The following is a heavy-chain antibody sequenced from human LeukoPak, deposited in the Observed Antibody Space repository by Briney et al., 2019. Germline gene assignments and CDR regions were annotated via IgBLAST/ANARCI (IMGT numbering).Heavy chain of an antibody. CDR2: IHDSGST. CDR1: GGSISTYY. D-gene: IGHD3-10*01. Sequence: SETLSLTCTVSGGSISTYYWSWIRQPPGKGLEWIGYIHDSGSTKYNPSLEGRVTISVDRSKNQFSLKLTSVTSGDTAVYYCASHSYYYTWGQGTLVTISS. J-gene: IGHJ1*01. V-gene: IGHV4-59*01. CDR3: ASHSYYYT.